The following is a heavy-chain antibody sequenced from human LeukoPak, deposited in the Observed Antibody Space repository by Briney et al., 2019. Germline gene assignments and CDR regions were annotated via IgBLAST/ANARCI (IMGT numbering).Heavy chain of an antibody. Sequence: ASVKVSCKASGYTFTSYAMHWVRQAPGQRLEWMGWINAGNGNTKYSQKFQGRVTITRDTSASTAYMELSSLRSEDTAVYYCARADGGSGWKGYWGQGTLVTVSS. J-gene: IGHJ4*02. CDR2: INAGNGNT. CDR1: GYTFTSYA. D-gene: IGHD6-19*01. CDR3: ARADGGSGWKGY. V-gene: IGHV1-3*01.